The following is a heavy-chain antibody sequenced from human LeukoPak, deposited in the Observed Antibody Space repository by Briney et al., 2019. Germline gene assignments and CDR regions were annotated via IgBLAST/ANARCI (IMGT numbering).Heavy chain of an antibody. J-gene: IGHJ3*02. V-gene: IGHV1-18*01. Sequence: ASVKVSCKASGYTFTSYGISWVRQAPGQGLEWMGWISAYNGNTNYAQKFQGRVTMTRDMSTSTVYMELSSLRSEDTAVYYCARESYYDSSGYPDPDELSTAPAFDIWGQGTMVTVSS. CDR3: ARESYYDSSGYPDPDELSTAPAFDI. D-gene: IGHD3-22*01. CDR1: GYTFTSYG. CDR2: ISAYNGNT.